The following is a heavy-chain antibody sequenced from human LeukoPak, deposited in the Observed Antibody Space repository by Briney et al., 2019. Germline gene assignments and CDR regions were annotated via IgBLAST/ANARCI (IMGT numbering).Heavy chain of an antibody. D-gene: IGHD6-13*01. Sequence: SQTLSLTCTVSGGSISSGDYYWSWIRQPPGKGLEWIGYIYYSGSTYYNPSLKSRVTISVDTSKNQFSLKLSSVTAADTAVCYCARAIAAAGTSFDYWGQGTLVTVSS. CDR1: GGSISSGDYY. V-gene: IGHV4-30-4*08. CDR3: ARAIAAAGTSFDY. CDR2: IYYSGST. J-gene: IGHJ4*02.